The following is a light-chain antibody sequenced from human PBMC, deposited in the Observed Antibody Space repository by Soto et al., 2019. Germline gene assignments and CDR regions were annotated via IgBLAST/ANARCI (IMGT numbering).Light chain of an antibody. CDR1: QSINGW. CDR3: QQYNSYFFT. J-gene: IGKJ3*01. CDR2: RAS. V-gene: IGKV1-5*03. Sequence: DIQMTQSPSTLSASVGDRVNITCRASQSINGWLAWYQQKPGKAPKLLISRASDLQTGVPSRFSGTGSGTEFTLTISSLQTDDFATDYCQQYNSYFFTFGPGNKVDVK.